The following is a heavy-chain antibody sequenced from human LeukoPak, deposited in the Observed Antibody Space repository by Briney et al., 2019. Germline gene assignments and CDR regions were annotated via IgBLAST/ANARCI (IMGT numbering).Heavy chain of an antibody. V-gene: IGHV3-13*04. CDR1: GFTVSSYA. D-gene: IGHD1-26*01. CDR2: LGIAGDT. J-gene: IGHJ4*02. CDR3: ARQMQSHGNFDS. Sequence: GGPLRLSCAASGFTVSSYAMHWVRQPIGKGLEWVSALGIAGDTFYAGSVKGRFTISRENARNALYLQMNSLRAEDTAMYYCARQMQSHGNFDSWGQGTLVTVSS.